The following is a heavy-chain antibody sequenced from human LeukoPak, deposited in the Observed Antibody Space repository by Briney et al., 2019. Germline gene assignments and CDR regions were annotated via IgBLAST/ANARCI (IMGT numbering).Heavy chain of an antibody. J-gene: IGHJ4*02. Sequence: GASVKVSCKASGYIFSDYYLHWVRQAPGQGLEWMGWIKPNSGGTNYAQKFQGRVTMTRDTSISTAYMEVSRLRSDDTAVYYCARGGSGWYGNFDYWGQGTLVTVSS. V-gene: IGHV1-2*02. CDR2: IKPNSGGT. CDR1: GYIFSDYY. CDR3: ARGGSGWYGNFDY. D-gene: IGHD6-19*01.